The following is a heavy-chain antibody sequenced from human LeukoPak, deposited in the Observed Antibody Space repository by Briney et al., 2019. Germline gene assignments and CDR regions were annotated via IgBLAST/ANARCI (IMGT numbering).Heavy chain of an antibody. CDR1: GYTLTELS. Sequence: ASVKVSCKVSGYTLTELSMHWVRQAPGKGLEWMGGFDPEDGETIYAQKFQGRVTMTEDTSTDTAYMELSSLGSEDTAVYYCATSTIIAVALDYWGQGTLVTVSS. CDR2: FDPEDGET. CDR3: ATSTIIAVALDY. J-gene: IGHJ4*02. V-gene: IGHV1-24*01. D-gene: IGHD6-19*01.